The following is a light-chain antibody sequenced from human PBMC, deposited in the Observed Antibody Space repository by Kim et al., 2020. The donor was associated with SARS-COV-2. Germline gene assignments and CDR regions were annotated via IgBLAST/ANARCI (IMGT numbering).Light chain of an antibody. Sequence: VSVSPGQTASITCCGDKLPNKYVLWYTQKPGPSPVLVIYPATKGPSGIPTPFSGSNSAHTATLSLSGTQAMEVTDYDCLTWPSSTVFGGGTNRTVL. CDR2: PAT. CDR3: LTWPSSTV. V-gene: IGLV3-1*01. CDR1: KLPNKY. J-gene: IGLJ3*02.